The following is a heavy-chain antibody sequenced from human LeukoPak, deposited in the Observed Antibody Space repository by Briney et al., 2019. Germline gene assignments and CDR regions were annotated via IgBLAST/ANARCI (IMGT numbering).Heavy chain of an antibody. V-gene: IGHV5-51*01. CDR2: IYPDDSDT. Sequence: GESLKISCTGSGYSFTIYWIGWVRHVPGKRLGWMGIIYPDDSDTRYNPSFEGQVIISDDKSISTAYLQWSSLKASDTATYYCARHGHCTNGVCYSNYYYYMDVWGKGTTVTVSS. CDR3: ARHGHCTNGVCYSNYYYYMDV. J-gene: IGHJ6*03. CDR1: GYSFTIYW. D-gene: IGHD2-8*01.